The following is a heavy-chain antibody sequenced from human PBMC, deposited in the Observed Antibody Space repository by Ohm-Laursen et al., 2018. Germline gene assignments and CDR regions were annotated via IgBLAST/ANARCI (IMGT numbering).Heavy chain of an antibody. CDR1: GGTFSSYA. CDR3: ARFGHSGYDSPDY. V-gene: IGHV1-69*01. Sequence: SSVKVSCKASGGTFSSYAISWVRQAPGHGLEWMGWIIPIFGTANYAQKFQGRVTITADESTSTAYMELSSLRSEDTAEYYCARFGHSGYDSPDYWGQGTLVTVS. D-gene: IGHD5-12*01. J-gene: IGHJ4*02. CDR2: IIPIFGTA.